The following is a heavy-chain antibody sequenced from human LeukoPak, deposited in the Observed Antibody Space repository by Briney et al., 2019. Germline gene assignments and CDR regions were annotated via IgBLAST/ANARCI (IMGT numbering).Heavy chain of an antibody. CDR2: TKQDGSEK. Sequence: GGSLRLSCAASRFTFTDYWMSWVRPAPGKGLEWVANTKQDGSEKYYMDSVKGRFTISRDNAKNSLYLQMNSLRVEDTAVYFCARERNTAIVTAFDVWGQGTMVTVSS. V-gene: IGHV3-7*01. CDR3: ARERNTAIVTAFDV. D-gene: IGHD5-18*01. J-gene: IGHJ3*01. CDR1: RFTFTDYW.